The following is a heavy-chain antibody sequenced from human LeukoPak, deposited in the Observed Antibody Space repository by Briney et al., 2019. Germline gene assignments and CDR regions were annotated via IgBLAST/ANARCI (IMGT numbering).Heavy chain of an antibody. Sequence: SETLSHTCTVSVGSIISYYWSWIRQPPGKGLEWIGYIYYSGSTNYNPSLKSRVTISVDTSKNQFSLKLSSVTAADTAVYYCARENLGYCSSTSCFGFDYWGQGTLVTVSS. CDR1: VGSIISYY. CDR3: ARENLGYCSSTSCFGFDY. D-gene: IGHD2-2*01. J-gene: IGHJ4*02. CDR2: IYYSGST. V-gene: IGHV4-59*01.